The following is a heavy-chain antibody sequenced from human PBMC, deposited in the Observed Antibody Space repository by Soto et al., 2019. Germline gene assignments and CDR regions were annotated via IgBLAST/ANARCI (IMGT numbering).Heavy chain of an antibody. D-gene: IGHD6-6*01. Sequence: KPSETLSLTFTVCGGSISSSSYYWGWIRQPPGKGLEWIGSIYYSGSTYYNPSLKSRVTISVDTSKNQFSLKLSSVTAADTAVYYCARRRPNIAALAYYYYYYMDVWGKGTTVTVSS. V-gene: IGHV4-39*01. J-gene: IGHJ6*03. CDR1: GGSISSSSYY. CDR2: IYYSGST. CDR3: ARRRPNIAALAYYYYYYMDV.